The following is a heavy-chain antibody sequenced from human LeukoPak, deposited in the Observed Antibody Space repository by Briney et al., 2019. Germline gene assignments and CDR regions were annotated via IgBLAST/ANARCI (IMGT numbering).Heavy chain of an antibody. Sequence: ASVKVSCKASGYTFTGYYMHWVRQAPGQGLEWMGWINPNSGGTNYAQKFQGRVTMTRDTSISTAYMELRRLRSDDTAVYYCARDPQAEWELNFDYWGQGTLVTVSS. V-gene: IGHV1-2*02. CDR3: ARDPQAEWELNFDY. CDR1: GYTFTGYY. J-gene: IGHJ4*02. D-gene: IGHD1-26*01. CDR2: INPNSGGT.